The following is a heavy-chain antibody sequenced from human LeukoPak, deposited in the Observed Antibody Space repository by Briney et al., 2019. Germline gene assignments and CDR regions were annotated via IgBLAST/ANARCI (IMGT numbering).Heavy chain of an antibody. Sequence: GESLKISCQGSGYSFTNYWIGWVRQIPGKGLEWMGIIYPGDSDPRYSPSFQGQVTISADKSISTAYLQWSSLKASDTAMYYCARRVYTSTWYYFDYWGQGTLVTVSS. D-gene: IGHD6-13*01. CDR3: ARRVYTSTWYYFDY. V-gene: IGHV5-51*01. CDR2: IYPGDSDP. CDR1: GYSFTNYW. J-gene: IGHJ4*02.